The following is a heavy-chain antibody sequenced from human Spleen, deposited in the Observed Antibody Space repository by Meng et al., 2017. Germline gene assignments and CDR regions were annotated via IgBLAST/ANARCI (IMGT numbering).Heavy chain of an antibody. CDR1: GDYIGTGAYY. CDR2: IGHSGFT. Sequence: QPQLQESGLGLGKPWAGLSRTCGVSGDYIGTGAYYWGWIRQAPGKGLEWIGSIGHSGFTYYTPSVRSRVTVSVDTSKNQFSLKLTSVTAADTAVYFCVRSSAWVRTGFDPWGQGTLVTVSS. D-gene: IGHD3-22*01. J-gene: IGHJ5*02. CDR3: VRSSAWVRTGFDP. V-gene: IGHV4-39*01.